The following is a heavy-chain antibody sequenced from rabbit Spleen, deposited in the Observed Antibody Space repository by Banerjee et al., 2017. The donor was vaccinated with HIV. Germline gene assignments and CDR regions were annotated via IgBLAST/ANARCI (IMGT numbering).Heavy chain of an antibody. D-gene: IGHD2-1*01. CDR1: GFSFSTSYY. CDR3: ARGSAAMTMVITGFYLNL. J-gene: IGHJ4*01. CDR2: IDSGSSGFT. V-gene: IGHV1S40*01. Sequence: QSLEESGGDMVKPGASLTLTCTASGFSFSTSYYICWVRQAPGKGLEWIVCIDSGSSGFTYFTSWAKGRFTISKTSSTTVTLQMTSLTAADTATYFCARGSAAMTMVITGFYLNLWGPGTLVTVS.